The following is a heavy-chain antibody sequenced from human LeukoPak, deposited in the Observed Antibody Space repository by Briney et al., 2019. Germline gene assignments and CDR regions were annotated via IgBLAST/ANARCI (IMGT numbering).Heavy chain of an antibody. J-gene: IGHJ4*02. CDR2: IWYDGSKK. CDR1: GFNFSNYG. CDR3: AGSGTYYPDY. V-gene: IGHV3-33*01. Sequence: GRSLRLSCAASGFNFSNYGMHWVRQAPGKGLEWVAVIWYDGSKKDYGDSVKGRFVISRDNSKNTLFLQMNSLRAEDTAVYYCAGSGTYYPDYWGQGTLVTVSS. D-gene: IGHD3-10*01.